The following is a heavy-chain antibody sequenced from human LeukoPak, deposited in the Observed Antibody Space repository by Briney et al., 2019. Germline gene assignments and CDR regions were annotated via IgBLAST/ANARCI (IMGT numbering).Heavy chain of an antibody. Sequence: SETLSLTCSVSGVSISSYYWIWLRQPPGKGLEWIGYIYYSGSTNYNPSLKSRVTISVDTSKNQFSLKLSSVTAADTAVYYCARKLGGLTDAFDIWGQGTMVTVSS. CDR2: IYYSGST. D-gene: IGHD3-16*01. J-gene: IGHJ3*02. V-gene: IGHV4-59*01. CDR3: ARKLGGLTDAFDI. CDR1: GVSISSYY.